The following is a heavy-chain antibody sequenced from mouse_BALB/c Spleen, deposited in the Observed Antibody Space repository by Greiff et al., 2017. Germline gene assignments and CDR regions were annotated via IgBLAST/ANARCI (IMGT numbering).Heavy chain of an antibody. CDR2: ILPGSGST. D-gene: IGHD2-3*01. V-gene: IGHV1-9*01. CDR1: GYTFSSYW. CDR3: ARLKDGYYVSSWFAY. J-gene: IGHJ3*01. Sequence: VQLQQSGAELMKPGASVKISCKATGYTFSSYWIEWVKQRPGHGLEWIGEILPGSGSTNYNEKFKGKATFTADTSSNTAYMQLSSLTSEDSAVYYCARLKDGYYVSSWFAYWGQGTLVTVSA.